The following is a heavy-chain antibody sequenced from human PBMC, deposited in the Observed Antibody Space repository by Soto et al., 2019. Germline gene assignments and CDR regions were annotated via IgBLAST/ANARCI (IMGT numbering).Heavy chain of an antibody. D-gene: IGHD3-22*01. CDR2: IYYSGST. CDR3: ARLGHVYYYDSSGYDS. Sequence: SETLSLTCTVSGGSISSYYWSWIRQPPGKGLEWIGYIYYSGSTNYNPSLKSRVTISVDTSKNQFSLKLSSVTAADTAVYYCARLGHVYYYDSSGYDSWGQGTLVT. J-gene: IGHJ4*02. V-gene: IGHV4-59*01. CDR1: GGSISSYY.